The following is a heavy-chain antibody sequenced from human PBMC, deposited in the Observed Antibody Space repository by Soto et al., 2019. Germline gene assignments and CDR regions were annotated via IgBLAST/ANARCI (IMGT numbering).Heavy chain of an antibody. Sequence: ASVKVSCKASGYTFTSYAMHWVRQAPGQRLEWMGWINAGNGNTKYSQKFQGRVTITRDTSASTAYMELSSLRAEDTALYYCARGDCTGAYCYSWPFNYGVDVWGQGTTVTVSS. CDR2: INAGNGNT. CDR1: GYTFTSYA. V-gene: IGHV1-3*01. D-gene: IGHD2-15*01. CDR3: ARGDCTGAYCYSWPFNYGVDV. J-gene: IGHJ6*02.